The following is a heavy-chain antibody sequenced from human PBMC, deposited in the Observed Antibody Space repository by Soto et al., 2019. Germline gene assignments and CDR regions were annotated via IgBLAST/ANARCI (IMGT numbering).Heavy chain of an antibody. CDR2: TRNKANSYTT. CDR3: ARGGYCSSTSCPTRSRGMDV. J-gene: IGHJ6*02. Sequence: LRLSCAASGFTFSDHYMDWVRQAPGKGLEWVGRTRNKANSYTTEYAASVKGRFTISRDDSKNSLYLQMNSLKTEDTAVYYCARGGYCSSTSCPTRSRGMDVWGQGTTVTVSS. CDR1: GFTFSDHY. D-gene: IGHD2-2*03. V-gene: IGHV3-72*01.